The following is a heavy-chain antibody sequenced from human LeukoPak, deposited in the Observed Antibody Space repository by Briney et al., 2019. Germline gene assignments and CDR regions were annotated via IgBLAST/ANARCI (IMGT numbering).Heavy chain of an antibody. J-gene: IGHJ4*02. CDR2: INQSGST. D-gene: IGHD3-10*01. CDR1: GGSFSGYY. CDR3: ARVGRINTMVRGVKRGNFDY. Sequence: PSETLSLTCAVYGGSFSGYYWSWIRQPPGKGLEWIGEINQSGSTNYNPSLKSRVTISVDTSKNQFSLKLSSVTAADTAVYYCARVGRINTMVRGVKRGNFDYWGQGTLVTVSS. V-gene: IGHV4-34*01.